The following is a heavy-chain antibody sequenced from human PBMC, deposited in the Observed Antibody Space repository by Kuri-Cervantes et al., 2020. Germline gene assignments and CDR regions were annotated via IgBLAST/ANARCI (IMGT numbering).Heavy chain of an antibody. CDR2: IGTAGDT. CDR1: GFTFSSYD. V-gene: IGHV3-13*01. Sequence: GESLKISCAASGFTFSSYDMHWVRQATGKGLEWVSAIGTAGDTYYPGSVKGRFTISRENAKNSLYLQMNSLRAGDTAVYYCARYYDSSGYYYPAYYYYYGMDVWGQGATVTVSS. CDR3: ARYYDSSGYYYPAYYYYYGMDV. J-gene: IGHJ6*02. D-gene: IGHD3-22*01.